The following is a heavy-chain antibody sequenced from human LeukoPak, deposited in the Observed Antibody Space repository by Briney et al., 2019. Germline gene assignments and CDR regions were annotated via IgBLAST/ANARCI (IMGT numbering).Heavy chain of an antibody. Sequence: PGGSLRLSCVVSGFTFTNAWMTWVRQAPGKGLEWVGRIKSNTDGGTTDYAAPVKGRFTITRDDSKNTLYLQMDSLTTEDTALYYCTTRPNPRGGPSDFWGQGTVVTVSS. V-gene: IGHV3-15*01. D-gene: IGHD3-10*01. CDR1: GFTFTNAW. CDR3: TTRPNPRGGPSDF. CDR2: IKSNTDGGTT. J-gene: IGHJ4*02.